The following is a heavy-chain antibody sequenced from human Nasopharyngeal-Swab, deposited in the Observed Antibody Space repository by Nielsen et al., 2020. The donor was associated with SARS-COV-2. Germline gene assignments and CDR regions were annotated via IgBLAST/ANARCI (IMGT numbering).Heavy chain of an antibody. CDR2: INPSGGST. J-gene: IGHJ6*02. D-gene: IGHD3-3*01. Sequence: SVKVSCKASGYTFTSYYMHWVRQAPGQGLEWMGIINPSGGSTSYAQKFQGRVTMTRDTSTSTVYMELSSLRSEDTAVYYCARDQAGTIFGVVIMNYGMDVWGQGTTVTVSS. CDR3: ARDQAGTIFGVVIMNYGMDV. V-gene: IGHV1-46*01. CDR1: GYTFTSYY.